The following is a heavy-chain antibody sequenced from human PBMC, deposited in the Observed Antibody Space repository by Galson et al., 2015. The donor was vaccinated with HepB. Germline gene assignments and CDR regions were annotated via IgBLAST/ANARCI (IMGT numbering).Heavy chain of an antibody. CDR2: IYWDDDK. V-gene: IGHV2-5*02. D-gene: IGHD6-6*01. Sequence: ALVKPTQTLTLTCTFSGFSLSTSGVGVGWIRQPPGKALEWLALIYWDDDKRYSPSLKSRLTITKDTSKNQVVLTMTNMDPVDTATYYCAHSWGSSSSVRAAYFDYWGQGTLVTVSS. J-gene: IGHJ4*02. CDR3: AHSWGSSSSVRAAYFDY. CDR1: GFSLSTSGVG.